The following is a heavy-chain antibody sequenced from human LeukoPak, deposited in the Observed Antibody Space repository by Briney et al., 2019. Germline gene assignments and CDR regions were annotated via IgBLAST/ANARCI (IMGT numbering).Heavy chain of an antibody. V-gene: IGHV3-7*01. J-gene: IGHJ4*02. CDR3: ARGTYYFEY. Sequence: GGSLRLSCAASGFTFSVYWMTWVRQTPGKGLEWVANVRHDGSDKYYVESVRGRFTISRDNAKNSLYLQMDSLGAEDTAVYYCARGTYYFEYWGQGTLVTVSS. CDR2: VRHDGSDK. CDR1: GFTFSVYW. D-gene: IGHD1/OR15-1a*01.